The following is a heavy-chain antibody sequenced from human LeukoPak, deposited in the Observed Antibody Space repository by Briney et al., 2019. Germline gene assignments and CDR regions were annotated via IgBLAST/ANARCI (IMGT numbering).Heavy chain of an antibody. CDR1: GGSISSSNYY. D-gene: IGHD5-12*01. V-gene: IGHV4-39*07. Sequence: SETLSLTCSVSGGSISSSNYYWGWIRQPPGKGLEWIGCIYYSGSTNYNPSLKSRVTISVDTSKNQFSLKLSSVTAADTAVYYCARSHGRGYSGYAPDYWGQGTLVTVSS. CDR2: IYYSGST. CDR3: ARSHGRGYSGYAPDY. J-gene: IGHJ4*02.